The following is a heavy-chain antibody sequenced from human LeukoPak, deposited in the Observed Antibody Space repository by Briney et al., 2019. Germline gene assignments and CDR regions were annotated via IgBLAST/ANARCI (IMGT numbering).Heavy chain of an antibody. CDR1: GGSLSSYY. D-gene: IGHD1-26*01. CDR3: ARDVVGATRYYGMDV. Sequence: SETLSLTCTVSGGSLSSYYWSWIRQPPGKGLEWIGYIYYSGSTNYNPSLKSRVTISVDTSKNQFSLKLSSVTAADTAVYYCARDVVGATRYYGMDVWGQGTTVTVSS. J-gene: IGHJ6*02. CDR2: IYYSGST. V-gene: IGHV4-59*01.